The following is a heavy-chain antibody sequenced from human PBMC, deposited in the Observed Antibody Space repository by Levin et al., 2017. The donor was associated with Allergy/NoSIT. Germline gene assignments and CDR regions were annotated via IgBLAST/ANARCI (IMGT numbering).Heavy chain of an antibody. D-gene: IGHD3-22*01. Sequence: GESLKISCAASGFSFSTYWMHWVRQAPGKGLVWVSRISTDGSSTSYADSVKGRFTISRDNAKNTLYLQMNSLRAEDTAVYYCARVVVGRDYYDSSGFHFDYWGQGTLVTVSS. V-gene: IGHV3-74*01. J-gene: IGHJ4*02. CDR1: GFSFSTYW. CDR3: ARVVVGRDYYDSSGFHFDY. CDR2: ISTDGSST.